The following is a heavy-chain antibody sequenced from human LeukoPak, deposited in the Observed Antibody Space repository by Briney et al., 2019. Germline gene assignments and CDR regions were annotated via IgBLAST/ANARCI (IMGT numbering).Heavy chain of an antibody. CDR3: AREDGYYFDY. V-gene: IGHV3-30*04. Sequence: GGSLRLSCAASGFTFSSYAMHWVRQAPGKGLEWVAVISYDGGNKYYADSVKGRFTISRDNSKNTLYLQMNSLRAEDTAVCYCAREDGYYFDYWGQGTLVTVSS. J-gene: IGHJ4*02. CDR2: ISYDGGNK. CDR1: GFTFSSYA.